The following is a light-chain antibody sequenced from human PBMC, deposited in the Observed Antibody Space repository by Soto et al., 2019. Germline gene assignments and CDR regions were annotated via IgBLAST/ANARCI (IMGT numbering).Light chain of an antibody. Sequence: DIVMTQSPDSLAVSLGERATINCKSSQSVLYSSNNENYLVWYQQKPGQPPKLLMYWASTREFGVPDRFSGSGSGTDFTLTISSLQAEDVAVYYCQQYYSTPYTFGQGTKLEIK. CDR2: WAS. CDR1: QSVLYSSNNENY. V-gene: IGKV4-1*01. CDR3: QQYYSTPYT. J-gene: IGKJ2*01.